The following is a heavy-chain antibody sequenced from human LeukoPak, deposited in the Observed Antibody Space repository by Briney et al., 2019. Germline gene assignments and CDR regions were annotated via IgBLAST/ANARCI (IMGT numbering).Heavy chain of an antibody. Sequence: GGSLRLSCAASGFIFSNYALHWVRQAPGKGLEWVAVISFDASNKYYADSVKGRFTISRDNSKNTLYLQMNSLRAEDTAVYYCARVGEEAVDYWGQGTLVTVSS. D-gene: IGHD3-16*01. J-gene: IGHJ4*02. V-gene: IGHV3-30-3*01. CDR1: GFIFSNYA. CDR2: ISFDASNK. CDR3: ARVGEEAVDY.